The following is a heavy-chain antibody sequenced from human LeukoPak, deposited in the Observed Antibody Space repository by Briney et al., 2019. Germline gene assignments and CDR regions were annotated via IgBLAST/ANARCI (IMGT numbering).Heavy chain of an antibody. CDR1: GYSISSGYY. J-gene: IGHJ5*02. D-gene: IGHD2-15*01. CDR3: ASTPEIYCSGGSCYSGWGWFDP. CDR2: IYYSGST. V-gene: IGHV4-61*01. Sequence: SETLSLTCAVSGYSISSGYYWGWIRQPPGKGLEWIGYIYYSGSTNYNPSLKSRVTISVDTSKNQFSLKLSSVTAADTAVYYCASTPEIYCSGGSCYSGWGWFDPWGQGTLVTVSS.